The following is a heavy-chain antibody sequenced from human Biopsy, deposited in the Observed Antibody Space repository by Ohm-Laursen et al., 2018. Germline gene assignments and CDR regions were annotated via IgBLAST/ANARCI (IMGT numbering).Heavy chain of an antibody. CDR2: IYNSETT. V-gene: IGHV4-39*01. Sequence: SETLSLTCSVSGDSISTSTTYYWAWLRQPPGKGLEWIGSIYNSETTFYNPSLKSRVAISVDTSTNQFSLKVSSVTAADTALYYCARHPTGFWFDPWGHGTRVTVSS. CDR3: ARHPTGFWFDP. CDR1: GDSISTSTTYY. J-gene: IGHJ5*02.